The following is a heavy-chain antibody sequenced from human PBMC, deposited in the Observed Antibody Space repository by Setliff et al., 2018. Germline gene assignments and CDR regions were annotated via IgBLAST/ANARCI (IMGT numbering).Heavy chain of an antibody. V-gene: IGHV3-74*01. J-gene: IGHJ6*03. D-gene: IGHD2-2*01. CDR1: GFTFSSYW. CDR2: LHPNGITT. CDR3: ARSPRPPTSLDYVDV. Sequence: GGSLRLSCAASGFTFSSYWMHWVRQVPGKGLVWVSRLHPNGITTRYADSVKGRFTIYRDMAENTLYLQMNSLRAEDTAVYYCARSPRPPTSLDYVDVWGDGTMVTVSS.